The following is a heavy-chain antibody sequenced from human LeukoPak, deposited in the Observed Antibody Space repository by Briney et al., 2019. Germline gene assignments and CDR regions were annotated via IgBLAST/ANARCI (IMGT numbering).Heavy chain of an antibody. CDR1: GGSISSYY. D-gene: IGHD6-19*01. CDR3: ARGEHSSGWYYFDY. CDR2: IYTSGST. Sequence: SETLSLTCTVSGGSISSYYWSWIRQPPGKGLEWIGRIYTSGSTNYNPSLKSRVTMSVDTSKYQFSLNLSSVTAADTAVYYCARGEHSSGWYYFDYWGQGTLVTVSS. J-gene: IGHJ4*02. V-gene: IGHV4-4*07.